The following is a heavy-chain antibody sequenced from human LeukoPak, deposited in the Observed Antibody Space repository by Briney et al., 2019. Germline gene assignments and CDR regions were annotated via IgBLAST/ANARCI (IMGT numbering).Heavy chain of an antibody. CDR1: GFTFSSYV. V-gene: IGHV3-23*01. CDR3: ARWGQVFMFEDY. CDR2: IGGSGGDT. D-gene: IGHD3-16*01. Sequence: PGGSLRLSCAASGFTFSSYVMTWVRQAPGKGLEWVSTIGGSGGDTYYRDSVKGRFTISRDNSKNTLYLQVNSLRAEDTAVYYCARWGQVFMFEDYWGQGTLVTVSS. J-gene: IGHJ4*02.